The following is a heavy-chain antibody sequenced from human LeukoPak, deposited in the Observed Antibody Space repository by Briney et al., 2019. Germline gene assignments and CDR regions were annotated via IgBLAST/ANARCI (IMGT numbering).Heavy chain of an antibody. V-gene: IGHV3-7*01. CDR2: LRQGGSEK. D-gene: IGHD4-17*01. CDR1: GFTFSSHW. J-gene: IGHJ4*02. CDR3: ARGPHYGDRVDYLDS. Sequence: GGSLRLSCAAYGFTFSSHWMTWVRQAPGKGLEWVASLRQGGSEKYYVDSVKGRFIVSRDDAKNSLYLQMNSLSADDTAIYFCARGPHYGDRVDYLDSWGQGTKVTVSS.